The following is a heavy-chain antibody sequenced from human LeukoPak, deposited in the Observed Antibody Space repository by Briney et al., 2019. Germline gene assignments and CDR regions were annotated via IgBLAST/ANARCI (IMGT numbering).Heavy chain of an antibody. CDR3: ARHRGYSYGYLDY. Sequence: PSETLSLTCTVSGGSISITGYYWGWIRQPPGKGLEWIGSIYRSGSAYYKPSLTSRVTMSVDTSKNQFSLKLSSVTASDTAVYYCARHRGYSYGYLDYWGQGTLVSVSS. V-gene: IGHV4-39*01. J-gene: IGHJ4*02. CDR2: IYRSGSA. D-gene: IGHD5-18*01. CDR1: GGSISITGYY.